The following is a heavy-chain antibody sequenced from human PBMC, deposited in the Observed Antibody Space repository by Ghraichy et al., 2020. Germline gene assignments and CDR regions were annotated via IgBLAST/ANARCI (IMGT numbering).Heavy chain of an antibody. CDR1: GYSISSGYY. J-gene: IGHJ5*02. Sequence: SETLSLTCTVSGYSISSGYYWGWIRQPPGKGLEWIGSIYHSGSTYYNPSLKSRVTISVDTSKNQFSLKLSSVTAADTAVYYCARAIRGYCSGGSCSNWFDPWCQGTLVTVSS. CDR2: IYHSGST. CDR3: ARAIRGYCSGGSCSNWFDP. D-gene: IGHD2-15*01. V-gene: IGHV4-38-2*02.